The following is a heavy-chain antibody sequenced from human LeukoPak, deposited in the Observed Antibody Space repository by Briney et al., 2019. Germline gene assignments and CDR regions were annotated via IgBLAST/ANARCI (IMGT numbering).Heavy chain of an antibody. CDR3: ARAYYYDSSGSDY. CDR1: GFTFSSYE. D-gene: IGHD3-22*01. V-gene: IGHV3-48*03. J-gene: IGHJ4*02. Sequence: GGSLRLSCAASGFTFSSYEMNWVSQAPGKGLDRVSYISSSGSTIYYADSVKGRFTISRGNAKNSLYLQMNSLRAEDTAVYYCARAYYYDSSGSDYWGQGTLVTVSS. CDR2: ISSSGSTI.